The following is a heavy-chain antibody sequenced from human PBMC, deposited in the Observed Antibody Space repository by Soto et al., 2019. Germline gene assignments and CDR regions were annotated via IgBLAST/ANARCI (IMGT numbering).Heavy chain of an antibody. J-gene: IGHJ5*02. CDR3: AILRPETLWREFNCPNWCDH. CDR1: GASVSGGYYY. Sequence: PSETLSLPCTVSGASVSGGYYYWSWIRQPPGKGLEWIAYIDYSGSTNYNPSLKSRVTISVDTSNNRFSLKLSSVTAADTAVYYSAILRPETLWREFNCPNWCDHWGQRTPVTVS. CDR2: IDYSGST. V-gene: IGHV4-61*01. D-gene: IGHD3-10*01.